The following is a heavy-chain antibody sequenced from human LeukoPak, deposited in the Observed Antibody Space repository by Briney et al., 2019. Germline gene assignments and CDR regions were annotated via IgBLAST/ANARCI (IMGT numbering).Heavy chain of an antibody. CDR2: IYYSGST. J-gene: IGHJ4*02. V-gene: IGHV4-39*07. Sequence: QSSETLTLTCTVSGGSISSSSYYWGWIRQPPGKGLEWIGSIYYSGSTYYNPSLKSRVTISVDTSKNQFSLKLSSVTAADTAVYYCARDPESRGFDYWGQGTLVTVSS. CDR1: GGSISSSSYY. D-gene: IGHD3-10*01. CDR3: ARDPESRGFDY.